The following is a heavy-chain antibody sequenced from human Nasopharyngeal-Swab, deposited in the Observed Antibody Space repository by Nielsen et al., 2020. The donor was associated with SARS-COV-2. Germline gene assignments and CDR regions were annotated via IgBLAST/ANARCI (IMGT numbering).Heavy chain of an antibody. CDR2: IYHSGST. J-gene: IGHJ4*02. Sequence: SETLSLTCTVSGYSISSGYYWGWIRQTPGKGLEWIGSIYHSGSTYYNPSLKSRVTISVDTSKNQFSLKLSSVTAADTAVYYCARGGYSSGWVVYWGQGTLVTVSS. V-gene: IGHV4-38-2*02. D-gene: IGHD6-19*01. CDR1: GYSISSGYY. CDR3: ARGGYSSGWVVY.